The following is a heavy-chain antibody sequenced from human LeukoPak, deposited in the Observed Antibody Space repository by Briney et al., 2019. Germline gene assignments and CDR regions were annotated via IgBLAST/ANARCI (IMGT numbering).Heavy chain of an antibody. CDR2: IWYGGSNK. J-gene: IGHJ4*02. Sequence: GRSLRLSCAASGFTFSSYGMHWVRQAPGKGLEWVAVIWYGGSNKYYADSVKGRFTISRDNSKNTLYLQMNSLRAEDTAVYYCAKDGVVRGLGPYYFDSWGQGSLVTVSS. V-gene: IGHV3-30*18. D-gene: IGHD3-10*01. CDR1: GFTFSSYG. CDR3: AKDGVVRGLGPYYFDS.